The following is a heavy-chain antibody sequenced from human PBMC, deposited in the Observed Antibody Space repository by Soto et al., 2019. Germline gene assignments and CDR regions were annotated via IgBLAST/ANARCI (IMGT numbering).Heavy chain of an antibody. CDR2: IYPRDSDI. CDR1: GDSFTGFW. CDR3: ARLYGGKPYYYYGMDV. V-gene: IGHV5-51*01. Sequence: GESLKISCKVFGDSFTGFWIGWARQMPGKGLEWVASIYPRDSDIRYNPSFQGQVTISADKSISTAYLQWSSLKASDTAMYYCARLYGGKPYYYYGMDVWGQGTTVTVSS. D-gene: IGHD4-17*01. J-gene: IGHJ6*02.